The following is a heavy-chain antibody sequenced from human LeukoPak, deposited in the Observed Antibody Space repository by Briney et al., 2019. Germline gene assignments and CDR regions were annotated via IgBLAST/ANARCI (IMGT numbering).Heavy chain of an antibody. CDR2: IYPGDSDT. CDR3: ARVPDVYSPYDSSVYYFDY. Sequence: GESLKISCKGSGYSFTSYWIGWVRQMPGKGLEWMGIIYPGDSDTRYSPSFQGQVTISADKSISTAYLQWSSLKASDTAMYYCARVPDVYSPYDSSVYYFDYWGQGTLVTVSS. CDR1: GYSFTSYW. D-gene: IGHD3-22*01. V-gene: IGHV5-51*01. J-gene: IGHJ4*02.